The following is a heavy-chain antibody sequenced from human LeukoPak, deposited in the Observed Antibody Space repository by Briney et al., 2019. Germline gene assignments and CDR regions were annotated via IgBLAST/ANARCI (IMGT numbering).Heavy chain of an antibody. D-gene: IGHD6-13*01. Sequence: SVKVSCKASRYTFTSYYMHWLRQAPAQGLAWMGIINPSDGSTSYAQKFQGRVTMNRDTYTSTVYMELSSLGSEDTAVFECARDSSSWYYFDYWGQGTLVTVSS. V-gene: IGHV1-46*01. J-gene: IGHJ4*02. CDR2: INPSDGST. CDR1: RYTFTSYY. CDR3: ARDSSSWYYFDY.